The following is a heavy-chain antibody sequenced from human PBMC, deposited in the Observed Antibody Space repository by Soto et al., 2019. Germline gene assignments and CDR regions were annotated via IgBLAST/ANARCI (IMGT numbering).Heavy chain of an antibody. J-gene: IGHJ6*02. D-gene: IGHD1-26*01. CDR3: TPNTIVTPDYGLDV. Sequence: GGSLRLSXAASEFIFNNAWMNWVRQAPGKGLEWVGHIKRKTEGGTTDYAAPVKGRFTISRDDSKNMVYLQMNSLRTEDTAAYYCTPNTIVTPDYGLDVWGQGTTVTVSS. CDR2: IKRKTEGGTT. V-gene: IGHV3-15*01. CDR1: EFIFNNAW.